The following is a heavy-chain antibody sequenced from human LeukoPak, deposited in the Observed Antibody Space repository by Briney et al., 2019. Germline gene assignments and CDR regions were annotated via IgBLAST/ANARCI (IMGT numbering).Heavy chain of an antibody. CDR1: GYSISSGYY. CDR2: IYHSGST. Sequence: KPSETLSLTCAVSGYSISSGYYWGWIRQPPGKGLEWIGSIYHSGSTYYNPSLKSRVTISVDTSKNQFSLKLSSVTAADTAVYYCARANGIAARLPYYYGMDVWGQGTTVTVSS. D-gene: IGHD6-6*01. CDR3: ARANGIAARLPYYYGMDV. V-gene: IGHV4-38-2*01. J-gene: IGHJ6*02.